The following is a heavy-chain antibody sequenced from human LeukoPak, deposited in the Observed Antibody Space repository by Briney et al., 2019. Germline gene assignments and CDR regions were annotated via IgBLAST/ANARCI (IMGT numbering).Heavy chain of an antibody. CDR2: ISGSGGST. D-gene: IGHD6-13*01. Sequence: GGSLRLSCAASGFTFSSYAMSWVRQAPGKELEWVSAISGSGGSTYYADSVKGRFTISRDNSKNTLYLQMNSLRAEDTAVYYCAKDPYSSSWYEYYFDYWGQGTLVTVSS. V-gene: IGHV3-23*01. J-gene: IGHJ4*02. CDR1: GFTFSSYA. CDR3: AKDPYSSSWYEYYFDY.